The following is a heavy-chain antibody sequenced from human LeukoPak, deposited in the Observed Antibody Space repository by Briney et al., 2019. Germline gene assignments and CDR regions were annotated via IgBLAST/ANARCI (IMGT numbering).Heavy chain of an antibody. CDR1: GFSFSSYS. CDR3: ARDVGGFFDY. V-gene: IGHV3-21*01. J-gene: IGHJ4*02. Sequence: GGSLRLSCAASGFSFSSYSLSWVRQAPGKGLERVSSISGSGKNIYYADSVKGRFIISRDNAKNSLYPQMNSLRVEDTAVYYCARDVGGFFDYWGQGILVTVSS. CDR2: ISGSGKNI. D-gene: IGHD2-15*01.